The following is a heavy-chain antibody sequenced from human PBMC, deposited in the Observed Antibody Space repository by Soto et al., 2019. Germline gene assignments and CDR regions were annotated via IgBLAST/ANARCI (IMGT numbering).Heavy chain of an antibody. V-gene: IGHV1-69*01. CDR3: AKSLYCRAGSCYLSPDS. CDR2: ISPIFGTA. D-gene: IGHD2-15*01. J-gene: IGHJ4*02. Sequence: VQLEQSGAEVQKSGSSVNVSCKASGGTFNSYSITWVRQAPGQGLEWMGGISPIFGTADYAQRFQGRVTITADESTNTVYMALTGLTAEDTAVYYGAKSLYCRAGSCYLSPDSWGQGTLVSVSS. CDR1: GGTFNSYS.